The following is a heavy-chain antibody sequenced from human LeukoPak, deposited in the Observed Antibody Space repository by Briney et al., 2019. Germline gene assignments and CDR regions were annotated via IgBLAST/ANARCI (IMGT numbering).Heavy chain of an antibody. CDR2: ISGSGGST. J-gene: IGHJ4*02. V-gene: IGHV3-23*01. CDR3: AKDSYYDFWSGYSFDY. Sequence: PGGSLRLSCAASGFTFSSYAMTWVRQAPGKGLEWVSVISGSGGSTYYADSVKGRFTISRDNSKNTLYLQMNSLRAEDTAVYYCAKDSYYDFWSGYSFDYWGQGTLVTVSS. CDR1: GFTFSSYA. D-gene: IGHD3-3*01.